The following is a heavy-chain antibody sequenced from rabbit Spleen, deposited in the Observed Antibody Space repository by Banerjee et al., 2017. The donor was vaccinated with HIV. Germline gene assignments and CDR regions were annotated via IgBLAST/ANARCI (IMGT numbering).Heavy chain of an antibody. Sequence: QEQLEESAGGLVQPGGSLKLSCKASGFTLSSYYMNWVRQVPGKGLEWIGYIYAGIAGNTYYASWAKGRFTISKTSSTTVTLQMTSLTASDTASYFCASDVGYAGYAAVTGAFDLWGPGTLVTVS. CDR2: IYAGIAGNT. J-gene: IGHJ4*01. V-gene: IGHV1S45*01. CDR1: GFTLSSYYM. D-gene: IGHD7-1*01. CDR3: ASDVGYAGYAAVTGAFDL.